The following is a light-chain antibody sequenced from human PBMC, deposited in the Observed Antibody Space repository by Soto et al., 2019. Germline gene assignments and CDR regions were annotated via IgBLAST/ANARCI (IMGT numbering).Light chain of an antibody. J-gene: IGLJ3*02. V-gene: IGLV1-40*01. CDR2: GNS. CDR1: SSNIGAGYD. CDR3: QSYDSSWV. Sequence: QSVLTQPPSVSGAPGQRVTISCTGSSSNIGAGYDVHWYQQLPGTAPKLLIYGNSNRPSGVPDRFSGSKSGTSASLAITGLQDEDEADYYCQSYDSSWVFGGGTQLTVL.